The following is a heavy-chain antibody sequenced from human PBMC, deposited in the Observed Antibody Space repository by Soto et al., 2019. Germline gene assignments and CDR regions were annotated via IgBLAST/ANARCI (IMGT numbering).Heavy chain of an antibody. J-gene: IGHJ3*02. Sequence: QLQLQESGSGLVKPSQTLSLTCTVSGGSINSDGYSWSWIRQPPGKGLEWIGYIYNSGNTYYNPSLKSRVTISIDRSKNQFSLKLSSVTVADTAVYYCAKGRYCSGGICYGDAFDIWGQGTMVTVSS. CDR1: GGSINSDGYS. CDR2: IYNSGNT. D-gene: IGHD2-15*01. V-gene: IGHV4-30-2*01. CDR3: AKGRYCSGGICYGDAFDI.